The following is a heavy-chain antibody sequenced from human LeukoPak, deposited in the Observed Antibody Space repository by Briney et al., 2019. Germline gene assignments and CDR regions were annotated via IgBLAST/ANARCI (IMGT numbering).Heavy chain of an antibody. V-gene: IGHV1-69*06. J-gene: IGHJ6*03. D-gene: IGHD2-15*01. CDR2: IIPIFGTA. Sequence: ASVKVSCKASGGTFSSYAISWVRQAPGQGLEWMGGIIPIFGTANYAQKFQGRVTITADKSTSTAYMELSSLRSEDTAVYYCASAPGYCSGGSCYSLSYYYYYYMDVWGKGTTVTVSS. CDR1: GGTFSSYA. CDR3: ASAPGYCSGGSCYSLSYYYYYYMDV.